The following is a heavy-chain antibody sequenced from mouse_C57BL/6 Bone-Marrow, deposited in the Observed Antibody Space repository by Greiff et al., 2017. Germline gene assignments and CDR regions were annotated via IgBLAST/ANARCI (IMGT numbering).Heavy chain of an antibody. CDR2: IDPANGNT. D-gene: IGHD2-3*01. Sequence: VQLKESVAELVRPGASVKLSCTASGFNIKNTYMHWVKQRPEQGLEWIGRIDPANGNTKYAPKFQGKATITADTASNTAYLPLSSLTSEDTAIYYCARSYDGYPLAMDYWGQGTSVTVSS. V-gene: IGHV14-3*01. J-gene: IGHJ4*01. CDR1: GFNIKNTY. CDR3: ARSYDGYPLAMDY.